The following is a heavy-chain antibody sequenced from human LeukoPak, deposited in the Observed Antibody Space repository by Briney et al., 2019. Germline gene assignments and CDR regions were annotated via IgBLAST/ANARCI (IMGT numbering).Heavy chain of an antibody. J-gene: IGHJ5*02. V-gene: IGHV3-48*01. Sequence: GGSLRLSCAASGFTFSSYSMNWVRQAPGKGLEWVSYISSSSSTIYYADSVKRRFTISRDNAKNSLSMQMSSLRAEDTAVYYCARDRKYCSSTSCYHWFDPWGQGTLVTVSS. D-gene: IGHD2-2*01. CDR3: ARDRKYCSSTSCYHWFDP. CDR1: GFTFSSYS. CDR2: ISSSSSTI.